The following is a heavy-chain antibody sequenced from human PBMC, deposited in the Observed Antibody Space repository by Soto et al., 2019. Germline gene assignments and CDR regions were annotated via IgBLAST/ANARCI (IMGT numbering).Heavy chain of an antibody. Sequence: EVQLVESGGGVVQPGGSLRLSCVASGFTFDDYIMHWVRRAPGKGLEWPSHISWDGANTYYADPVKGRFAVSRDNSKNSLYLQMSSLRTEDTALYYCARGLGSYYYYGMDFWGQGTTVTVSS. D-gene: IGHD7-27*01. CDR3: ARGLGSYYYYGMDF. V-gene: IGHV3-43*01. J-gene: IGHJ6*02. CDR2: ISWDGANT. CDR1: GFTFDDYI.